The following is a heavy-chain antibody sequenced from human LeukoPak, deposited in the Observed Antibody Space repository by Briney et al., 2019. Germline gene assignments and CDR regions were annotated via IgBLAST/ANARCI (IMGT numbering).Heavy chain of an antibody. Sequence: GGSLRLSCAASGFTFSSYWMSLVRQAPGKGLGWVANIKQDGSEKYYVDSVKGRFTISRDNAKNSLYLQMNSLRAEDTAVYYCARLFIPRYFDWLLQTDAFDIWGQGTMVTVSS. CDR1: GFTFSSYW. CDR2: IKQDGSEK. V-gene: IGHV3-7*01. CDR3: ARLFIPRYFDWLLQTDAFDI. D-gene: IGHD3-9*01. J-gene: IGHJ3*02.